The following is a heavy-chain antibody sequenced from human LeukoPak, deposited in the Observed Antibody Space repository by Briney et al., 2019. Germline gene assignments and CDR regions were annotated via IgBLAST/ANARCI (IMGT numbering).Heavy chain of an antibody. CDR2: ISYDGSNK. J-gene: IGHJ4*02. V-gene: IGHV3-30*04. D-gene: IGHD3-10*01. CDR1: GFTFSSYA. CDR3: AGPRGTMVRGSFDY. Sequence: GGSLRLSCAASGFTFSSYAMHWVRQAPGKGLEWVAVISYDGSNKYYADSVKGRFTISRDNSKNTLYLQMNSLRAEDTAVYYCAGPRGTMVRGSFDYWGQGTLVTVSS.